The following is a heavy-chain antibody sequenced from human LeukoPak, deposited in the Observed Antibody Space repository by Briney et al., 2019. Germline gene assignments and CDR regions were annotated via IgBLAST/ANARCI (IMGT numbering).Heavy chain of an antibody. Sequence: NASETLSLTCAVYGGSFSGYYWSWIRQPPGKGLEWIGEINHSGSTNYNPSLKSRVTISVDTSKNQFSLKLSSVTAADTAVYYCARGSPYSSSWYSYYYYGMDVWGQGTTVTVSS. D-gene: IGHD6-13*01. CDR1: GGSFSGYY. CDR2: INHSGST. J-gene: IGHJ6*02. CDR3: ARGSPYSSSWYSYYYYGMDV. V-gene: IGHV4-34*01.